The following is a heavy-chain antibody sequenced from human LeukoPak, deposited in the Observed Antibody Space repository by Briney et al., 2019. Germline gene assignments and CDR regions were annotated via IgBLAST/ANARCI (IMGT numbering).Heavy chain of an antibody. CDR2: IHVDGTT. D-gene: IGHD2-15*01. CDR3: AGRAQTTGYSFDY. Sequence: SGTLSLTCSVSIGSVTSYYWSWFRQPVGKTLEWIGQIHVDGTTDYNPSLKSRVAMSIDTSNNQFSLHLTSVTAADTSVYFCAGRAQTTGYSFDYWGQGAPVAVSS. CDR1: IGSVTSYY. J-gene: IGHJ4*02. V-gene: IGHV4-4*07.